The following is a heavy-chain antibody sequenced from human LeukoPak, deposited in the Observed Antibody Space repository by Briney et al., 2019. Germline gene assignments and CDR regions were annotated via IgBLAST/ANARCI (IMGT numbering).Heavy chain of an antibody. J-gene: IGHJ4*02. CDR2: ILYDGNNK. CDR1: GFIFSSYG. CDR3: AKDRGVYAPDY. Sequence: PGGSLRLSCAASGFIFSSYGMHWVRQAPGRGLEWVAIILYDGNNKYYADSVKGRFTISRDNSKNTLYLQMNSLRGEDTAVYFCAKDRGVYAPDYWGQGTLVTVSS. V-gene: IGHV3-30*18. D-gene: IGHD5/OR15-5a*01.